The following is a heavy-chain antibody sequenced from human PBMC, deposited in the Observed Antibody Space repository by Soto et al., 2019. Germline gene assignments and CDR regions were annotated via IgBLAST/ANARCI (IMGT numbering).Heavy chain of an antibody. CDR1: GVTITSYA. V-gene: IGHV1-3*01. CDR3: ARTSGDYLYDY. J-gene: IGHJ4*02. Sequence: ASAEVPWEASGVTITSYAMHSVCQAPGQRLEWRGWINAGNGNTKYSQKFQGRVTITRDTSASTAYMELSSLRSEDTAVYYCARTSGDYLYDYWRQGTLVTVSS. CDR2: INAGNGNT. D-gene: IGHD3-22*01.